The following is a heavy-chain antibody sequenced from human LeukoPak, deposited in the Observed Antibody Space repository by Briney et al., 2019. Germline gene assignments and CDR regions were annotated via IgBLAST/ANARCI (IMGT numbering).Heavy chain of an antibody. CDR3: ARDPKSQLLLDY. J-gene: IGHJ4*02. Sequence: GASVKVSFKSSGFAFTDEYIHWVRQAPGQGLEWMGWINPYSGAINYAQKFQGRVTLTRDTSISTAYMELSRLTSGGTAVYYCARDPKSQLLLDYWGQGTLVTVSS. V-gene: IGHV1-2*02. CDR1: GFAFTDEY. D-gene: IGHD2-2*01. CDR2: INPYSGAI.